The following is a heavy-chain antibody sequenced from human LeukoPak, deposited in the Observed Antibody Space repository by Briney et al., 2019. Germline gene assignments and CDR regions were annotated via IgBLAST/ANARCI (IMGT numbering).Heavy chain of an antibody. CDR3: AIVYSSGLYYFDY. Sequence: GASVKVSCKASGFTFTSSAMQWVRQARGQRLEWIGWIVVGSGNTNYAQKFQERVTITRDMSTSTAYMELSSLRSEDTAVYYCAIVYSSGLYYFDYWGQGTLVTVSS. CDR2: IVVGSGNT. J-gene: IGHJ4*02. D-gene: IGHD6-19*01. V-gene: IGHV1-58*02. CDR1: GFTFTSSA.